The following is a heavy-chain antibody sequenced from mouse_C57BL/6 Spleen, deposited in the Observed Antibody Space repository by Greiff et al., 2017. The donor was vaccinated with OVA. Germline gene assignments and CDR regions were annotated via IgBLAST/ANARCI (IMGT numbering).Heavy chain of an antibody. J-gene: IGHJ2*01. CDR3: ARYGSSNDD. CDR1: GFTFSSYT. V-gene: IGHV5-9*01. CDR2: ISGGGGNT. Sequence: EVHLVESGGGLVKPGGSLKLSCAASGFTFSSYTMSWVRQTPEKRLEWVATISGGGGNTYYPDSVKGRFTISRDTAKNTLYLQMSSLRSEDTAWYYCARYGSSNDDWGQGTTLTVSS. D-gene: IGHD1-1*01.